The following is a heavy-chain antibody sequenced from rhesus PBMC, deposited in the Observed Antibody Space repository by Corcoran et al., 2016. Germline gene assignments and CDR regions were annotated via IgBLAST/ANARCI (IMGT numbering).Heavy chain of an antibody. D-gene: IGHD5-24*01. Sequence: QVQLQESGPGLGKPSETLSLTCAVSCGSICTSNWLSWHPHPPADGLEWSGYISGSSGSTNYNPSLKSRVTISTDTSKNQFSLKLSSVTAADTAVYYCARGQRVQSGYFEFWGQGALVTVSS. CDR2: ISGSSGST. V-gene: IGHV4-65*01. CDR3: ARGQRVQSGYFEF. CDR1: CGSICTSNW. J-gene: IGHJ1*01.